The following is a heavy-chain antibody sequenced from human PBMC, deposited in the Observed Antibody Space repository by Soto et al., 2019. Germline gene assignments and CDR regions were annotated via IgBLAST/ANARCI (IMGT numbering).Heavy chain of an antibody. V-gene: IGHV3-21*01. CDR1: GFTFSSCT. J-gene: IGHJ6*02. Sequence: EVHLVESGGGLVKPGGSLRLSCAVSGFTFSSCTMNWVRQAPGKGLEWVSYISPSTSHIYYTDSVKGRFTISRDNAKNSLFLQMNSLRGEDTAVYYCSGCSGGACHRNYGMDVWGQGTTVTVPS. CDR3: SGCSGGACHRNYGMDV. CDR2: ISPSTSHI. D-gene: IGHD2-15*01.